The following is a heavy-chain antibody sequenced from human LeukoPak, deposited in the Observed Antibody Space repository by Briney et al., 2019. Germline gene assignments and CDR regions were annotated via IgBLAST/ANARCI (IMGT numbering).Heavy chain of an antibody. CDR2: IRNKANGGTT. Sequence: GRALRLSCTTSGFTLSDYAVSWVRQAPGKGLEWIGFIRNKANGGTTENAASVKGRFTISRDDSKTIARPQMSSLKTEDTAVYYCSRFYSSGWASGAFDIWGQGTMVTVSS. V-gene: IGHV3-49*04. CDR3: SRFYSSGWASGAFDI. J-gene: IGHJ3*02. CDR1: GFTLSDYA. D-gene: IGHD3-22*01.